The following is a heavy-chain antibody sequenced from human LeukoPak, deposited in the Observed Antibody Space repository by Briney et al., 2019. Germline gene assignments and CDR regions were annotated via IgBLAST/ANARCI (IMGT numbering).Heavy chain of an antibody. CDR1: GITLSNYG. D-gene: IGHD3-10*01. J-gene: IGHJ5*02. CDR3: AKDPMGPMVRGVFDP. Sequence: GGSLRLSCAVSGITLSNYGMSWVRQAPGKGLEWVAGLSGSGGGTNYADSVQGRFTISRDNPKNTLYLQMNSLRAEDTAVYYCAKDPMGPMVRGVFDPWGQGTLVTVSS. V-gene: IGHV3-23*01. CDR2: LSGSGGGT.